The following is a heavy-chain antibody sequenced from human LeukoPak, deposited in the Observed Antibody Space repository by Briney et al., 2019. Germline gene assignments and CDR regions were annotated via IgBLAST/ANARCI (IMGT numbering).Heavy chain of an antibody. CDR3: ARACSVGSCHAGDY. CDR1: GFTFTTYW. V-gene: IGHV3-74*01. J-gene: IGHJ4*02. CDR2: INSDGSFT. D-gene: IGHD2-15*01. Sequence: GGSLRLSCTASGFTFTTYWMHWVRQAPGKGLVCVSRINSDGSFTGYADSVKGRFTVSRDSAKNTLYLQMNSLRAEDTAVYYCARACSVGSCHAGDYWGQGTLVTVSS.